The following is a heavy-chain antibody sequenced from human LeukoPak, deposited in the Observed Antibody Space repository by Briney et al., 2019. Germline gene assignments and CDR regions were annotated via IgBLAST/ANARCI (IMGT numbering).Heavy chain of an antibody. V-gene: IGHV4-39*07. J-gene: IGHJ3*02. CDR3: ARLSTWNDGVDAFDI. D-gene: IGHD1-1*01. CDR2: IYYYGST. Sequence: PSETLSLTCTVSGDSVTSSSYSWGWIRQSPGKGLEWIGTIYYYGSTNYNPSLKSRITLSVDTSKNQFSLNLSSVTAADTAVFYCARLSTWNDGVDAFDIWGQGTMVTVSS. CDR1: GDSVTSSSYS.